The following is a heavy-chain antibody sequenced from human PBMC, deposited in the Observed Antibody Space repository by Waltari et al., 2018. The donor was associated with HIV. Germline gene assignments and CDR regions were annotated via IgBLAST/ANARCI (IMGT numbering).Heavy chain of an antibody. CDR3: ARLGDSSGWYDGSDY. V-gene: IGHV4-39*01. D-gene: IGHD6-19*01. J-gene: IGHJ4*02. Sequence: QLQLQESGPGLVKPSETLSLTCTVSGGSISSSSYYWGWIRQPPGKGLEWIGSIYYSGSTYNNPSLKSRVTISVDTSKNQFSLKLGSVTAADTAVYYCARLGDSSGWYDGSDYWGQGTLVTVSS. CDR1: GGSISSSSYY. CDR2: IYYSGST.